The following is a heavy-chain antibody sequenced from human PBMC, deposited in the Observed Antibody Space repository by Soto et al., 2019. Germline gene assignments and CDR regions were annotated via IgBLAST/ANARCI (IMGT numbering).Heavy chain of an antibody. CDR2: IYYSGST. CDR3: AKEGQQLVSALYYYYYMDV. CDR1: GGSISSSSYY. V-gene: IGHV4-39*02. Sequence: SKTLSLTCTVSGGSISSSSYYWGWIRQPPGKGLEWIGSIYYSGSTYYNPSLKSRVTISIDTSKNQFSLKLSSVTAADTAVYYCAKEGQQLVSALYYYYYMDVWGKGTTVTVSS. D-gene: IGHD6-13*01. J-gene: IGHJ6*03.